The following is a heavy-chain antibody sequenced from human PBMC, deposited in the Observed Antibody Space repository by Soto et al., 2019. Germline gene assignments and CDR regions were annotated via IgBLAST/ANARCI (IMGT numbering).Heavy chain of an antibody. V-gene: IGHV1-69*01. Sequence: QVQLVQSGAEVKKPGSSVKVSCKASGGTFSSYAISWVRQAPGQGLEWMGGIIPIFGTANYAQKFQGRVTITADESTSTAYMELSSLRSEDTAVYSCARDPYPPVAVPMDYYYGMDVWGQGTTVTVSS. CDR2: IIPIFGTA. J-gene: IGHJ6*02. CDR3: ARDPYPPVAVPMDYYYGMDV. D-gene: IGHD6-19*01. CDR1: GGTFSSYA.